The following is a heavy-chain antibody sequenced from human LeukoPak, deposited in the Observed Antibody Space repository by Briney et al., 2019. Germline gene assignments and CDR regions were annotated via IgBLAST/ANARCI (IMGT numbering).Heavy chain of an antibody. Sequence: GGSLRLSCVASGFTFSSYGMSWVRQAPGKGLEWVSAISGSGGSTYYADSVKGRFTISRDNSKNTLYLQMNSLRAEDTAVYYCAKVYYDILTGYRVDGMDVWGQGTTVTVSS. D-gene: IGHD3-9*01. CDR2: ISGSGGST. CDR3: AKVYYDILTGYRVDGMDV. CDR1: GFTFSSYG. J-gene: IGHJ6*02. V-gene: IGHV3-23*01.